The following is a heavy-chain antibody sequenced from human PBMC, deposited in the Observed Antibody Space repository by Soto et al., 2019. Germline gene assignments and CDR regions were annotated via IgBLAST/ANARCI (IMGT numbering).Heavy chain of an antibody. J-gene: IGHJ5*02. D-gene: IGHD1-1*01. CDR3: ARSGLEPLRWFDP. Sequence: PSETLSLTYTVSGGSISSFYWSWIRQPPGKGLEWIGYIYYSGSTNYNPSLKSRVTISVDTSKNQFSLKLTSVTAADTAVYYCARSGLEPLRWFDPWGQGTLVTVSS. CDR1: GGSISSFY. CDR2: IYYSGST. V-gene: IGHV4-59*01.